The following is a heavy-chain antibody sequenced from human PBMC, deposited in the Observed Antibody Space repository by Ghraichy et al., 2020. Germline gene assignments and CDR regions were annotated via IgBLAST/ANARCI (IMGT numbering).Heavy chain of an antibody. V-gene: IGHV4-59*01. Sequence: SETLSLTCTVSGGSLSSYYWSWIQQSPGKALEWIAYIYDSGTTNYNPSLQSRVSISIDMSESQFSLKLSSLTSADTAVYYCAREGKDGYNYFDYWGQGTLVTVSS. CDR3: AREGKDGYNYFDY. J-gene: IGHJ4*02. CDR1: GGSLSSYY. CDR2: IYDSGTT. D-gene: IGHD5-24*01.